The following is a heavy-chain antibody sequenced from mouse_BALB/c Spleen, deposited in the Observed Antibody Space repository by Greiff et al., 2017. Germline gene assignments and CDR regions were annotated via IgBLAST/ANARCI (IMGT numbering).Heavy chain of an antibody. CDR3: ARRGYIWYFDV. J-gene: IGHJ1*01. Sequence: VQLQQSGAELMKPGASVTISCKATGYTFSSYWIEWVKQRPGHGLEWIGEILPGSGSTNYNEKFKGKATFTADTSSNTAYMQLSSLTSEDSAVYYCARRGYIWYFDVWGAGTTVTVSS. CDR1: GYTFSSYW. CDR2: ILPGSGST. V-gene: IGHV1-9*01. D-gene: IGHD2-2*01.